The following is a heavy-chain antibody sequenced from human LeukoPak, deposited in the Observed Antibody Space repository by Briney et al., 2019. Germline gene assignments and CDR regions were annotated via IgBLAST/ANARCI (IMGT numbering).Heavy chain of an antibody. J-gene: IGHJ4*02. Sequence: SETLSLTCAVSGGSISSGGYPWSWIRQPPGKGLEWIGHIYHSGSTYSSPSLKSRVTISVDTSKNQFSLKLNSVTAADTAVYYCARDMATAYFDSWGQGTLVTVSS. V-gene: IGHV4-30-2*01. CDR1: GGSISSGGYP. CDR2: IYHSGST. CDR3: ARDMATAYFDS. D-gene: IGHD5-24*01.